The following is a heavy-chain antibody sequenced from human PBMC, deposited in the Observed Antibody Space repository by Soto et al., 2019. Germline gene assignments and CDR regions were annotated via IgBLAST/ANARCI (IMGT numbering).Heavy chain of an antibody. Sequence: GESLKISCKGSGYTFSNYWLGWVRQMPGKGLEWMGIIYPGDSKTKYRPSFQGQVAISADKSISTAYLQWSSLKASDTAIYYCARYMYYDILTGHMAWGQGTL. CDR1: GYTFSNYW. CDR3: ARYMYYDILTGHMA. D-gene: IGHD3-9*01. V-gene: IGHV5-51*01. J-gene: IGHJ5*02. CDR2: IYPGDSKT.